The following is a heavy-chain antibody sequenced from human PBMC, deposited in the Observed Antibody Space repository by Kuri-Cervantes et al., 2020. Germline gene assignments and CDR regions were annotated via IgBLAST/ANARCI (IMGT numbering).Heavy chain of an antibody. CDR3: ARVQVTSSWFRYYYYYMDV. D-gene: IGHD6-13*01. J-gene: IGHJ6*03. CDR1: GVKFSSYS. CDR2: ISSSSSYI. Sequence: GGSLRLSCAASGVKFSSYSMNWVRQAPGRGLEWVSSISSSSSYIYYIDSVKGRFTISRDNAKNSLYLQMNSLRAEDSAVYYCARVQVTSSWFRYYYYYMDVWGKGTTVTVSS. V-gene: IGHV3-21*01.